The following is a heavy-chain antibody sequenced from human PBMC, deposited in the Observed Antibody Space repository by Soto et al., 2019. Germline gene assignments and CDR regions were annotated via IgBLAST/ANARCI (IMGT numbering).Heavy chain of an antibody. J-gene: IGHJ4*02. D-gene: IGHD3-22*01. CDR2: IIPIFGTA. CDR1: GGIFSSYA. Sequence: QEQPVQSGAEVKKPGSSVKVSCKASGGIFSSYAISWVRQAPGQGLEWMGGIIPIFGTANYAQKFQCRVTITADESTNTAYMDLSSLKSEDTAIYYCARGGSGYVWFNEFWGQGTLVTVSS. CDR3: ARGGSGYVWFNEF. V-gene: IGHV1-69*01.